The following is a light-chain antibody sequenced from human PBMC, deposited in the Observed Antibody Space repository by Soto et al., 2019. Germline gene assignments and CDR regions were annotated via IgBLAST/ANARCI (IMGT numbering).Light chain of an antibody. J-gene: IGKJ5*01. CDR2: DAS. CDR1: HSVTTH. CDR3: QQRSNWLIT. V-gene: IGKV3-11*01. Sequence: EIVLTQSPDTLSLSPGERATLSCWASHSVTTHLAWFQQRPGQTPRLLIYDASTRAPGIPARFSGRGSGTDFTLTISRLEPEDFAVYYCQQRSNWLITFGQGTRLEI.